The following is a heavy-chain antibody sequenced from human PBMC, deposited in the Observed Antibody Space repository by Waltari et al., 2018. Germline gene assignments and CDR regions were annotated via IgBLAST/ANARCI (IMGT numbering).Heavy chain of an antibody. CDR2: IYWDDDK. V-gene: IGHV2-5*02. CDR1: GFSLSTSGVG. Sequence: QITLKESGPTLVKPTQTLTLTCTFSGFSLSTSGVGVGWIRQPPGKALEWLALIYWDDDKRYSPSLKSRLTITKDTSKNQVVLTMTNMDPVDTATYYCAHSRLRYFDWLLQNDAFDIWSQGTMVTVSS. J-gene: IGHJ3*02. CDR3: AHSRLRYFDWLLQNDAFDI. D-gene: IGHD3-9*01.